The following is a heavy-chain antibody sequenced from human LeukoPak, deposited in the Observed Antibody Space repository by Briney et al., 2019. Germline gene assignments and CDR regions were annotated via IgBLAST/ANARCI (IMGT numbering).Heavy chain of an antibody. J-gene: IGHJ2*01. CDR2: IGTAGDT. Sequence: GGSLRLSCAASGFTFSSYDMHWVRQATGKGLEWVSAIGTAGDTYYPGSVKGRFTISRENAKNSLYLQMNSLRAGDTAVYYCARGAAAEGFDLWGRGTLVTVSS. V-gene: IGHV3-13*01. D-gene: IGHD6-13*01. CDR3: ARGAAAEGFDL. CDR1: GFTFSSYD.